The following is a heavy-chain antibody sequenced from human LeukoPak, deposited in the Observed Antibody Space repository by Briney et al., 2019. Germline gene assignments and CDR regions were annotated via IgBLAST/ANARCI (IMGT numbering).Heavy chain of an antibody. CDR3: ARIFSRSGYYYYYMDV. D-gene: IGHD3-3*01. CDR1: GGSISSYY. J-gene: IGHJ6*03. Sequence: SETLSLTCTVSGGSISSYYWSWIRQPPGKGLEYIGYIYYSGSTNYNPSLKSRVTISVDTSKNQFSLKLSSVTAADTAVYYCARIFSRSGYYYYYMDVWGKGTTVTVSS. CDR2: IYYSGST. V-gene: IGHV4-59*01.